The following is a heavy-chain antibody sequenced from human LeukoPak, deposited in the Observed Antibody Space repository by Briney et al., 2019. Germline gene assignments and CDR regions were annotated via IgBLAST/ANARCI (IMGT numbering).Heavy chain of an antibody. CDR3: TSGLSVRRSNNTPVDY. Sequence: GGSLRLSCAASGFTFSGSAMHWVRQASGKGLEWVGRIRSKANSYATVYAASVKGRFTISRDDSKNTAYLQMNSLKTEDTAVYYCTSGLSVRRSNNTPVDYWGQGTLVTVSS. CDR2: IRSKANSYAT. D-gene: IGHD1-1*01. CDR1: GFTFSGSA. V-gene: IGHV3-73*01. J-gene: IGHJ4*02.